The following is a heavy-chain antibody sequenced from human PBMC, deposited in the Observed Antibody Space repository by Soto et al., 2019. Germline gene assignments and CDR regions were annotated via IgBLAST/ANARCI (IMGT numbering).Heavy chain of an antibody. J-gene: IGHJ3*02. Sequence: PGGSLRLSCTASGFTFGDYAMSWVRQAPGKGLEWVGFIRSKAYGGTTEYAASVKGRFTISRDDSKSIAYLQMNSLKTEDTAVYYCTRSMITFGGVLFDIWGQGIMVTVSS. CDR2: IRSKAYGGTT. CDR1: GFTFGDYA. D-gene: IGHD3-16*01. V-gene: IGHV3-49*04. CDR3: TRSMITFGGVLFDI.